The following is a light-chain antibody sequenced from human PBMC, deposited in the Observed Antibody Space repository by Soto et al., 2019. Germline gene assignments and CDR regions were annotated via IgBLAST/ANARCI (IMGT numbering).Light chain of an antibody. V-gene: IGKV3-11*01. CDR2: DAS. J-gene: IGKJ4*01. Sequence: EVILTQFPANLSLSPGESATLSCRASQSVSYHLAWYQQKPDQAPRLLIYDASNRAPGIPPRFSGSRSGTDFTLTFRSFEPEDSAIYYCQQRSRWPALTFGGGTKVEI. CDR1: QSVSYH. CDR3: QQRSRWPALT.